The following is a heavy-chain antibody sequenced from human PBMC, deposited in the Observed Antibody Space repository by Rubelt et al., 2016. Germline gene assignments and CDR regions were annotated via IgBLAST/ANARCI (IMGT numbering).Heavy chain of an antibody. CDR2: INPSGGST. CDR3: ARGGGSGYNHFDY. CDR1: GYTFSSNY. J-gene: IGHJ4*02. D-gene: IGHD5-12*01. V-gene: IGHV1-46*01. Sequence: QVQLVQSGAEVKKPGASVKVSCKAFGYTFSSNYIHWVRQAPGQGLQWLAIINPSGGSTTYAQKLQGRVSLTRDTSISTVYMELTNLRSEDTAIYYCARGGGSGYNHFDYWGQGTLVTVSS.